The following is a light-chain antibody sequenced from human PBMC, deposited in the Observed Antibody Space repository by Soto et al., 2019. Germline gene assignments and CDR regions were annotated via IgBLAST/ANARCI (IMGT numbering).Light chain of an antibody. Sequence: DIQMTQSPSSLSASVGDSVTITCRASQAINNDLAWFQHIPGKAPKSLIHGASSLHSGVPSKFSGSGSGTDFTLTISSLQPEDFATYYCQQYNNFPLTFGQGTRLEIK. V-gene: IGKV1-16*02. CDR1: QAINND. J-gene: IGKJ5*01. CDR3: QQYNNFPLT. CDR2: GAS.